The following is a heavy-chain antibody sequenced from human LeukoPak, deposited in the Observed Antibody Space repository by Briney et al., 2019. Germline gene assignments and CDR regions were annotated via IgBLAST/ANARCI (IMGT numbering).Heavy chain of an antibody. CDR1: GFTFSSYS. Sequence: PGGSLRLSCAASGFTFSSYSMNWVRQAPGKGLEWVSSISSSSYIYYADSVKGRFTISRDNAKNSLYLQMNSLRAEDMAVYYCATAAIDPYYDSSGYYGFDIWGQGTMVTV. V-gene: IGHV3-21*01. CDR3: ATAAIDPYYDSSGYYGFDI. J-gene: IGHJ3*02. D-gene: IGHD3-22*01. CDR2: ISSSSYI.